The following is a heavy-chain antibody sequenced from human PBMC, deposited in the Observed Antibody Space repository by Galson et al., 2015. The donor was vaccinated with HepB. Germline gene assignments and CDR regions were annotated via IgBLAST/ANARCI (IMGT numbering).Heavy chain of an antibody. CDR2: ISSSSSYI. CDR3: ARRLGYCSGGSCYSSYYGMDV. V-gene: IGHV3-21*01. D-gene: IGHD2-15*01. J-gene: IGHJ6*02. Sequence: SLRLSCAASGFTFSSYSMNWVRQAPGKGLEWVSSISSSSSYIYYADSVKGRFTISRDNAKNSLYLQMNSLRAEDTAVYYCARRLGYCSGGSCYSSYYGMDVWGQGTTVTVSS. CDR1: GFTFSSYS.